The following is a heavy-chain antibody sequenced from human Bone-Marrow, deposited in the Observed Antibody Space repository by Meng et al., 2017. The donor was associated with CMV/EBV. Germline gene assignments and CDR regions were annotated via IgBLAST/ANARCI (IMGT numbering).Heavy chain of an antibody. Sequence: GESLKISCETSGFTFSSYDMHWVRQALGKGLEWVTCIRFDVINKYYADSVQGRFTISRDNSRNTLYLQMNSLTTEDTAVYYCAKAGPNSFDYWGQGTLVTVSS. V-gene: IGHV3-30*02. CDR1: GFTFSSYD. J-gene: IGHJ4*02. D-gene: IGHD3-10*01. CDR2: IRFDVINK. CDR3: AKAGPNSFDY.